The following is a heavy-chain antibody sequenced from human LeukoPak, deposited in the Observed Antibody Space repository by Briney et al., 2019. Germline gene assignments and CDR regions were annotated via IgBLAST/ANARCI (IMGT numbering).Heavy chain of an antibody. CDR2: IIPIFGRA. Sequence: GASVKVSCKASGGTFSSYAISWVRQAPGQGLEWMGGIIPIFGRANYAQKFQGRVTITADESTSTAYMELSSLRSEDTAVYYCARAAVVTRTLDYWGQGTLVTVSS. J-gene: IGHJ4*02. D-gene: IGHD4-23*01. CDR1: GGTFSSYA. V-gene: IGHV1-69*13. CDR3: ARAAVVTRTLDY.